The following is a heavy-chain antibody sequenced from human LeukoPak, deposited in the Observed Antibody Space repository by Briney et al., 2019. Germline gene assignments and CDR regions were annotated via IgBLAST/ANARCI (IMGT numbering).Heavy chain of an antibody. Sequence: PETLSLTCTVSGGSISSYYWSWIRQPPGKGLEWIGYIYYSGSTNYNPSLKSRVTISVDTSKNQFSLKLSSVTAADTAVYYCARALRYGWFDPWGQGTLVTVSS. CDR1: GGSISSYY. CDR2: IYYSGST. D-gene: IGHD1-1*01. J-gene: IGHJ5*02. CDR3: ARALRYGWFDP. V-gene: IGHV4-59*01.